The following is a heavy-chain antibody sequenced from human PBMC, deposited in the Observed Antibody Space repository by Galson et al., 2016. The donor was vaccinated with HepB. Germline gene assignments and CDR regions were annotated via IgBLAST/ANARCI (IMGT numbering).Heavy chain of an antibody. Sequence: SVKVSCKGSGYSFSSFEINWMRQAPGGGLEWMGWINPNTGETVSPERFRGRVTMTTDASMSTAYLELGSLTSDDTAVYYCMSGCSSVNCFTQWYFDLWGRGTRVAVSS. J-gene: IGHJ2*01. CDR2: INPNTGET. CDR1: GYSFSSFE. D-gene: IGHD2-21*01. CDR3: MSGCSSVNCFTQWYFDL. V-gene: IGHV1-8*02.